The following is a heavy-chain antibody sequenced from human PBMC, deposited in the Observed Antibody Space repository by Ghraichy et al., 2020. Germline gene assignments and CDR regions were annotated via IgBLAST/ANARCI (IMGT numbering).Heavy chain of an antibody. CDR3: ARDVRYGGDYGYYYYGMDV. CDR1: GGSISSYY. D-gene: IGHD4-17*01. Sequence: TISLTCTVSGGSISSYYWSWIRQPAGKGLEWIGRIYTSGSTNYNPSLKSRVTMSVDTSKNQFSLKLSSVTAADTAVYYCARDVRYGGDYGYYYYGMDVWGQGTTVTVSS. V-gene: IGHV4-4*07. J-gene: IGHJ6*02. CDR2: IYTSGST.